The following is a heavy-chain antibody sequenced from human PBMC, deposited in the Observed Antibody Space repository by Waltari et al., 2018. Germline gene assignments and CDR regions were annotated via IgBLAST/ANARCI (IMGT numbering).Heavy chain of an antibody. D-gene: IGHD2-2*02. CDR2: IIPIFGIA. CDR3: ALGYCSSTSCYTGVFDY. J-gene: IGHJ4*02. V-gene: IGHV1-69*12. Sequence: QVQLVQSGAEVKKPGSSVKVSCKASGGTFSSYAISWVRQAPGQGLEWMGGIIPIFGIANYAQKCQGRVTITADESTSTAYMELSSLRSEDTAVYYCALGYCSSTSCYTGVFDYWGQGTLVTVSS. CDR1: GGTFSSYA.